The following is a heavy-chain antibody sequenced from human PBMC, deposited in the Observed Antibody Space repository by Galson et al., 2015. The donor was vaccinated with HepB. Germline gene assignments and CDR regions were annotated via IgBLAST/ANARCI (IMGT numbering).Heavy chain of an antibody. V-gene: IGHV3-30*18. D-gene: IGHD6-13*01. CDR1: GFTFSSYG. CDR2: ISYDGSNK. J-gene: IGHJ5*02. CDR3: AKDHSSSENWFDP. Sequence: SLRLSCAASGFTFSSYGMHWVRQAPGKGLEWVAVISYDGSNKYYADSVKGRFTISRDNSKNTLYLQMNSLRAEDTAVYYCAKDHSSSENWFDPWGQGTLVTVSS.